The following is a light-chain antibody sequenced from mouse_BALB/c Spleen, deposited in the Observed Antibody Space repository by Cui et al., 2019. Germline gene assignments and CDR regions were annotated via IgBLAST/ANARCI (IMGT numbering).Light chain of an antibody. Sequence: IVMTQSPSSLTVTAGEKATMSCKSSQSLLNSGNQKNYLTWYQQKPGQPPKLLIYWASTRESGVPDRFTGSGSGTDFTLTISSVQAEDLAVYYCQNDYSYPFTFGSGTKLEIK. J-gene: IGKJ4*01. CDR2: WAS. CDR3: QNDYSYPFT. CDR1: QSLLNSGNQKNY. V-gene: IGKV8-19*01.